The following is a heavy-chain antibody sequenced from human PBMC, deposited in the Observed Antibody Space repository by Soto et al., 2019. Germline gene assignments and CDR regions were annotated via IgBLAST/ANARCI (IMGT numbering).Heavy chain of an antibody. D-gene: IGHD3-10*01. Sequence: SETLSLTCTVSGDSINSADYYWNWIRQTPGKGLEWIGHIYYSGTTDYNPSLKSRVTISLDTSKNQFTLRLNPVTAADTAIYYCASRKSYYASGTDHWGQGTLVTVSS. CDR2: IYYSGTT. CDR1: GDSINSADYY. CDR3: ASRKSYYASGTDH. V-gene: IGHV4-30-4*01. J-gene: IGHJ4*02.